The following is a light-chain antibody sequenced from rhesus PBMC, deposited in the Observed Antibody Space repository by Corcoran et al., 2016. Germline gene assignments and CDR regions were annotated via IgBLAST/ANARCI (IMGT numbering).Light chain of an antibody. V-gene: IGKV1-74*01. CDR1: ENVNNY. CDR2: KAS. Sequence: DIQMTQSPSSLSASVGDRVTITCRTSENVNNYLNWYQQKPGKAPKLLIYKASTLQSGVPSRLSGSGSGTDYTFTISSLQSEDVATYYCQHNYGTPPTFGGGTKVEIK. CDR3: QHNYGTPPT. J-gene: IGKJ4*01.